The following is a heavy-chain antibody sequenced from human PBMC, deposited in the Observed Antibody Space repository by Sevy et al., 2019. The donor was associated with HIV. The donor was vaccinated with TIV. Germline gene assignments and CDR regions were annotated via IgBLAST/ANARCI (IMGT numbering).Heavy chain of an antibody. D-gene: IGHD2-2*01. CDR3: ARESRTSRSYYYYMDV. CDR1: GFTFSSYS. V-gene: IGHV3-48*01. Sequence: GGSLRLSCAASGFTFSSYSMNWVRQAPGKGLEWVSYISSSSSTIYYADSVKGRFTISRDNAKNSLYLQMNSLRAEDTAVYYCARESRTSRSYYYYMDVWGKGTTVTVSS. CDR2: ISSSSSTI. J-gene: IGHJ6*03.